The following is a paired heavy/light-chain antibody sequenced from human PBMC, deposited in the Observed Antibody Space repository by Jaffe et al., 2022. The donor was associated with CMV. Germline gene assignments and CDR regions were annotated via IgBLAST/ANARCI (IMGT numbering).Heavy chain of an antibody. CDR2: IYPGNSDT. V-gene: IGHV5-51*01. D-gene: IGHD3-10*01. J-gene: IGHJ3*01. CDR3: ARLPWSAGSYYHFNL. Sequence: EVLLVQSGAEVKKPGESLKISCKASGYTFSDYWLGWVRQTPERGLEWMGIIYPGNSDTKYSPSLQGQFTMSADESIATAYLQWNSLKTSDTAVYYCARLPWSAGSYYHFNLWGQGTMVTVSS. CDR1: GYTFSDYW.
Light chain of an antibody. J-gene: IGKJ4*01. Sequence: EIVLTQSPATVSLSPGERATLSCKASQSVSSYLAWYQQKPGQAPRLLIYEASKRATGVPARFSGSGSGTDFTLTISSLEPEDFAVYYCQQRGNWPLTFGGGTKVDIK. CDR1: QSVSSY. CDR2: EAS. V-gene: IGKV3-11*01. CDR3: QQRGNWPLT.